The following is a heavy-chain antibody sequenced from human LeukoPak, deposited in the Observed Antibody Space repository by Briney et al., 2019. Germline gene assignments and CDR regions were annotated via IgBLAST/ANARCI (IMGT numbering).Heavy chain of an antibody. J-gene: IGHJ4*02. D-gene: IGHD2/OR15-2a*01. CDR1: GGSISSGGYY. V-gene: IGHV4-31*03. CDR3: ARVKSYWRYFDY. Sequence: PSQTLSLTCTVSGGSISSGGYYWSWIRQPPGKGLEWIGSIYYSGSTYYNPSLESRVTISVDTSKNQFSLTLSSVAAADTAVYYCARVKSYWRYFDYWGRGTLVTVSS. CDR2: IYYSGST.